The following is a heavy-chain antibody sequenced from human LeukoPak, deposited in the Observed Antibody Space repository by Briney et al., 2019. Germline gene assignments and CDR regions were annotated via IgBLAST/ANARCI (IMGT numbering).Heavy chain of an antibody. Sequence: GGSLRLSCAASGFTFSSHAMSWVRQAPGKGLEWVSAISGSGGSTYYADSVKGRFTISRDNSKNTLYLQMNSLRAEDTAVYYCAKKVADIVVVVAAWYFDLWGRGTLVTVSS. V-gene: IGHV3-23*01. CDR2: ISGSGGST. J-gene: IGHJ2*01. CDR3: AKKVADIVVVVAAWYFDL. CDR1: GFTFSSHA. D-gene: IGHD2-15*01.